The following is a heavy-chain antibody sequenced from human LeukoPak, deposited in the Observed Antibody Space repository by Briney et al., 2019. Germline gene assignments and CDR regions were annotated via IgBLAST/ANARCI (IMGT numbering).Heavy chain of an antibody. CDR3: AREVGSYAHDY. V-gene: IGHV3-30-3*01. CDR1: GFTFSSYA. Sequence: GRSLRLSCAASGFTFSSYAMHWVRQAPGKGLEWVAVISYDGSNKYYADSVKGRFTISRDNSKNTLYLQMNSLRAEDTAVYYCAREVGSYAHDYWGQGTLVTVSS. J-gene: IGHJ4*02. CDR2: ISYDGSNK. D-gene: IGHD1-26*01.